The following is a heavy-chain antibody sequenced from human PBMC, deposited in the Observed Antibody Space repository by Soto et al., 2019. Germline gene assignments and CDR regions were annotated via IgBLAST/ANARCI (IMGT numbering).Heavy chain of an antibody. Sequence: ASVKVSCKASGYTFTSYDINWVRQATGQGLEWMGWMNPNSGNTGYAQKFQGRVTMTRNTSISTAYMELSSLRSEDTAVYYCARGYGSGSYYKDSQNWFDPWGQGTLVTVSS. CDR1: GYTFTSYD. J-gene: IGHJ5*02. D-gene: IGHD3-10*01. V-gene: IGHV1-8*01. CDR2: MNPNSGNT. CDR3: ARGYGSGSYYKDSQNWFDP.